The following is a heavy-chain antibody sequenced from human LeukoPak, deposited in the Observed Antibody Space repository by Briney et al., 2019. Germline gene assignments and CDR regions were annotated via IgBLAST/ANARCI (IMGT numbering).Heavy chain of an antibody. CDR2: IYYSGSI. D-gene: IGHD2-21*02. J-gene: IGHJ4*02. V-gene: IGHV4-28*05. Sequence: SETLSLTCAVSGYSISSSNWWGWIRQPPGKGLEWIGYIYYSGSIYYNPPLKSRVTMSVDTSKNQFSLKLSSVTAVETAVYYCAIRTCGGDCLDYWGQGTLVTVSS. CDR3: AIRTCGGDCLDY. CDR1: GYSISSSNW.